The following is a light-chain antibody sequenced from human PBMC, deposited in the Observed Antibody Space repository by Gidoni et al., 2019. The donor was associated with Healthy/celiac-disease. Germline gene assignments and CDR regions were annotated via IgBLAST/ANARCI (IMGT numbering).Light chain of an antibody. J-gene: IGKJ1*01. CDR3: QQYGSSPQWT. CDR2: GAS. Sequence: EIVLTQSPGTLSLSPGERATLSCRASQSVSSSYLAWYQQKPGQAPRLLIFGASGRATGIPDRFSGSGSGKDFTLTISRLEPEDFAVYYCQQYGSSPQWTFGQGTKVEIK. CDR1: QSVSSSY. V-gene: IGKV3-20*01.